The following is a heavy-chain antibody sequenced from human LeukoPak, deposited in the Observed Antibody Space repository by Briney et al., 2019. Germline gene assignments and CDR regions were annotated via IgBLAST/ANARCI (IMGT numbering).Heavy chain of an antibody. V-gene: IGHV3-53*01. CDR3: AGGIAVAIDY. Sequence: PGRSLRLSCAASGCTVRSNYMTWVRQAPGKGLEWVSVVYSGGSTNYADSVEGRFTISRDNSKNTLYLQMNSLRAEDTAVYYCAGGIAVAIDYWGQGTLVTVSS. CDR1: GCTVRSNY. D-gene: IGHD6-19*01. J-gene: IGHJ4*02. CDR2: VYSGGST.